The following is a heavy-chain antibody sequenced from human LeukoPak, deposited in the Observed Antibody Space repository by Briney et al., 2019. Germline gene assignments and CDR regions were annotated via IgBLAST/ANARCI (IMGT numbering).Heavy chain of an antibody. J-gene: IGHJ4*02. Sequence: ASVKVSCKASGYTFTGYYMHWVRQAPGQGLEWMGWINPNSGGTNYAQKFQGRVTMTRDTSISTAYMELSRLRSDDTAVYYCAKDRYDYVWGSYRYTEGPTNDYWGQGTLVTASS. CDR1: GYTFTGYY. CDR2: INPNSGGT. V-gene: IGHV1-2*02. D-gene: IGHD3-16*02. CDR3: AKDRYDYVWGSYRYTEGPTNDY.